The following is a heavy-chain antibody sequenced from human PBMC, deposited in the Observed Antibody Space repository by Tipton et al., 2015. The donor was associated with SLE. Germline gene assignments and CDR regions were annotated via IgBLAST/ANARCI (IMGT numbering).Heavy chain of an antibody. CDR1: GFTFSWYW. CDR3: ARGPMINNKDGWWN. V-gene: IGHV3-7*04. Sequence: SLRLSCAASGFTFSWYWMTWVRQAPGRGLEWVANIKQDGGEKYYVDSVKGRFTISRDNAKNSLYLQMSSLRVEDAAVYYCARGPMINNKDGWWNWGQGTLVTVSS. D-gene: IGHD3-22*01. CDR2: IKQDGGEK. J-gene: IGHJ1*01.